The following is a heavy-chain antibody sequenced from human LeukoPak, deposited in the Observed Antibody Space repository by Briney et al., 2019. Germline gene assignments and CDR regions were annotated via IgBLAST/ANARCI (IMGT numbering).Heavy chain of an antibody. CDR1: GYSIGSGYY. Sequence: SETLSLTCAVSGYSIGSGYYWGWIRQPPGKGLEWIGSIYHTKTTSYNPSLTSRVTISVDTSKCQFSLRLSSVTAADTAVYYCARVSGDDSGHFHLWGQGTLVTVSS. D-gene: IGHD2-21*02. CDR3: ARVSGDDSGHFHL. J-gene: IGHJ1*01. V-gene: IGHV4-38-2*01. CDR2: IYHTKTT.